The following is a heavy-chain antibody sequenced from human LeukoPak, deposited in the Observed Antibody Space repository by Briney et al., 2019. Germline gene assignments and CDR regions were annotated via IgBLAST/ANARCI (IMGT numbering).Heavy chain of an antibody. CDR1: GFTFSSYG. Sequence: PGRSLRLSCAASGFTFSSYGMHWVRQAPGKGLEWVAVISYDGSNKYYAYSVKGRFTISRDNSKNTLYLQMNSLRAEDTAVYYCAKDRSSSWYVFDYWGQGTLVTVSS. D-gene: IGHD6-13*01. V-gene: IGHV3-30*18. CDR3: AKDRSSSWYVFDY. J-gene: IGHJ4*02. CDR2: ISYDGSNK.